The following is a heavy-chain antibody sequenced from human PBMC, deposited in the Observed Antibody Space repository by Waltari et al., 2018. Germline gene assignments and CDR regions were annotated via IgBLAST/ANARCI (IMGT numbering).Heavy chain of an antibody. CDR1: GFPVSDNY. CDR2: IYAGGST. J-gene: IGHJ6*02. V-gene: IGHV3-66*02. Sequence: EVQLVESGGGLVQPGGSLRLSCAPSGFPVSDNYMSWVRQAPGKGLEWVSVIYAGGSTSYADSVKGRFTISRDNSKSTLYLQMNSLRAEDTAVYYCARGRNTNYVVYGMDVWGQGTTVTVSS. CDR3: ARGRNTNYVVYGMDV. D-gene: IGHD4-4*01.